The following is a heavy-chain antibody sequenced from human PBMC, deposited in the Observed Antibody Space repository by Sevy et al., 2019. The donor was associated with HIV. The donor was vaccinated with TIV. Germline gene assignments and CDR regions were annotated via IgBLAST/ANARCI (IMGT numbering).Heavy chain of an antibody. V-gene: IGHV3-7*03. Sequence: VGSLRLSCAASGFTFSNYWMTWVRQAPGKGLEWVANIKRDGSEKYYVASVKGRFTISRDNAKNSRYMQMNSLRAEDTAVYYCARDCNSASCLWGLDVWGQGTTVTVSS. CDR3: ARDCNSASCLWGLDV. D-gene: IGHD2-2*01. CDR1: GFTFSNYW. CDR2: IKRDGSEK. J-gene: IGHJ6*02.